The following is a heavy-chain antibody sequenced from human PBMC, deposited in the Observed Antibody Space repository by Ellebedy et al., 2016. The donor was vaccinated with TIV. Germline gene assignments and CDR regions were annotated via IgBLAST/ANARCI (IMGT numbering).Heavy chain of an antibody. Sequence: SGPTLVKPTQTLTLTCTFSGFSLSTSGVGVGWIRQPPGKALEWLALIYWNDDKRYSPSLKSRLTITKDTSKNQVVLTMTNMDPVDTATYYCAHLIKNDYGDYGTRFDPWGQGTLVTVSS. CDR1: GFSLSTSGVG. J-gene: IGHJ5*02. D-gene: IGHD4-17*01. V-gene: IGHV2-5*01. CDR3: AHLIKNDYGDYGTRFDP. CDR2: IYWNDDK.